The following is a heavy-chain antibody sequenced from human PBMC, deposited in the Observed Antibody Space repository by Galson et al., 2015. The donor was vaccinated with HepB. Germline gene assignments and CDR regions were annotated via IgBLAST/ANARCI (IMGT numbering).Heavy chain of an antibody. D-gene: IGHD3-22*01. CDR3: ARDSMDYDDSGYYAFDI. J-gene: IGHJ3*02. CDR2: INGGNGNT. V-gene: IGHV1-3*01. Sequence: SVKVSCKASGYTFTNYAMHWLRQALGQRLEWMGWINGGNGNTRCSQKFQDRVTITRDTSATTAYMELSSLRAEDTALYYCARDSMDYDDSGYYAFDIWGQGTMVTVSS. CDR1: GYTFTNYA.